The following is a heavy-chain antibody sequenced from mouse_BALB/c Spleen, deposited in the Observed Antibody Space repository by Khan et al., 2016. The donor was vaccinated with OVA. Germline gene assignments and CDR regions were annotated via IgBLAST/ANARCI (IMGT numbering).Heavy chain of an antibody. V-gene: IGHV1S135*01. CDR3: TRHGYVGWFTY. CDR2: IDPFSGGI. J-gene: IGHJ3*01. Sequence: VQLKESGPELMKPGASVKISCKASGYSFTSYYIHWLMQSHGKSLEWIGYIDPFSGGITYNQKFKGKATLTVDKSSSTAYIYFSNLTSEDSAVYYCTRHGYVGWFTYWGQGTLVTVSA. CDR1: GYSFTSYY. D-gene: IGHD2-2*01.